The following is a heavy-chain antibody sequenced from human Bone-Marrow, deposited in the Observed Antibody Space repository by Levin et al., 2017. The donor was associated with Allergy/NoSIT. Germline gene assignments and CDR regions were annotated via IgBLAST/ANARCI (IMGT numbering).Heavy chain of an antibody. V-gene: IGHV3-11*06. CDR3: ARNSGATVTTGSAFDI. CDR2: ISSSSSYT. J-gene: IGHJ3*02. CDR1: GFTFSDYY. Sequence: GGSLRLSCAASGFTFSDYYMSWIRQAPGKGLEWVSYISSSSSYTNYADSVKGRFTISRDNAKNSLYLQMNSLRAEDTAVYYCARNSGATVTTGSAFDIWGQGTMVTVSS. D-gene: IGHD4-17*01.